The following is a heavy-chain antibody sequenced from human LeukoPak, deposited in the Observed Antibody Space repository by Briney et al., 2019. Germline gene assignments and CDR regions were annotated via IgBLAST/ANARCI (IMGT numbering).Heavy chain of an antibody. V-gene: IGHV4-59*12. Sequence: SETLSLTCTVSGGSISSYYWSWIRQPPGKGLEWIGYMYYSGSTNYNPSLKSRVTISVDKSKNQFSLKLSSVTAADTAVYYCARDRGSGWYEVWFDPWGQGTLVTVSS. CDR1: GGSISSYY. J-gene: IGHJ5*02. D-gene: IGHD6-19*01. CDR2: MYYSGST. CDR3: ARDRGSGWYEVWFDP.